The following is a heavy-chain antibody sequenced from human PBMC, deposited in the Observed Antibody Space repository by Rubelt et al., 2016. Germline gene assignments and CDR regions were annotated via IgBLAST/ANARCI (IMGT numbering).Heavy chain of an antibody. D-gene: IGHD3-22*01. Sequence: QVQLQQWGAGLLKPSETLSLTCTVYGGSFNDYYWSWIRQPPGKGLEWIAEINHDESITYNPSLKSRLTMSLDTSKNHFSLGLSAVTAADTAGFYCARAWGTQSLLRGGIDFWGQGTTVTVSS. J-gene: IGHJ3*01. CDR3: ARAWGTQSLLRGGIDF. V-gene: IGHV4-34*01. CDR1: GGSFNDYY. CDR2: INHDESI.